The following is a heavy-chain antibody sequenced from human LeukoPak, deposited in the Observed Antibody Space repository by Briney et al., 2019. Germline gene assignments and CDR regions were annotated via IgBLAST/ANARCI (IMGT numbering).Heavy chain of an antibody. Sequence: PGGSLRLSCAASGFTFSSYGMHWVRQAPGKGLEWVAVIWYDGSNKYYADSVKGRFTISRDNAKNSLYLQMNSLRAEDTAVYYCAREVEQGVLTQLMFYDYWGQGTLVTVSS. CDR1: GFTFSSYG. J-gene: IGHJ4*02. CDR2: IWYDGSNK. D-gene: IGHD3-10*02. CDR3: AREVEQGVLTQLMFYDY. V-gene: IGHV3-33*01.